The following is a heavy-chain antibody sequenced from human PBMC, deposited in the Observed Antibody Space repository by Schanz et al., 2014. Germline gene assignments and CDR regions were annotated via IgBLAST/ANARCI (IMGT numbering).Heavy chain of an antibody. CDR1: GDTLSSYG. CDR2: IIPNLGSA. V-gene: IGHV1-69*04. D-gene: IGHD3-22*01. J-gene: IGHJ4*02. CDR3: ARDYYDSSGYYYCDY. Sequence: QVQLVQSGAEVKKPGSSVTVSCKASGDTLSSYGISWVRQAPGQGLEWMGRIIPNLGSANYAQNFQGRLTMTRDTSTSTVYMELSSLRSEDTAMYYCARDYYDSSGYYYCDYWGQGTLVTVSS.